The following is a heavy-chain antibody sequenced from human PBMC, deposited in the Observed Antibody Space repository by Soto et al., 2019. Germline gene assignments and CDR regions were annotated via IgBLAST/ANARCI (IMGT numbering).Heavy chain of an antibody. D-gene: IGHD3-16*02. V-gene: IGHV1-18*01. CDR2: ISAYNGNT. CDR3: ARDLRVMITFGGVIPYDY. CDR1: GYTFTSSG. Sequence: ASVKVSCKASGYTFTSSGISWVRQAPGQGLEWMGWISAYNGNTNYAQKLQGRVTMTTDTSTSTAYMELRSLRSDDTAVYYCARDLRVMITFGGVIPYDYWGQGTLVTVSS. J-gene: IGHJ4*02.